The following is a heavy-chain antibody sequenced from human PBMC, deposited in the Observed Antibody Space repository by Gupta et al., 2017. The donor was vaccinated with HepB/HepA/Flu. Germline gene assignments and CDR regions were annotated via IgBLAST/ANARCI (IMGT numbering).Heavy chain of an antibody. V-gene: IGHV1-69*04. CDR1: EGTFKTYA. CDR3: ASQDYYEGGGFDY. D-gene: IGHD3-22*01. Sequence: QVQLVQSGTEMKKPGSSVKVSCQTSEGTFKTYAINWVRQAPGQGLEWMGRIIPSVEMTDYGEKCQGRVTFAADSSTNTAYMGLSGLKSEDSAVYYCASQDYYEGGGFDYWGQGTLITVAS. J-gene: IGHJ4*02. CDR2: IIPSVEMT.